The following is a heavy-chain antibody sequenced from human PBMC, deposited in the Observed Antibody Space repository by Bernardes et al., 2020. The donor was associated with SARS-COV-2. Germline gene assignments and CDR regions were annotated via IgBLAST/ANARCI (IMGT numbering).Heavy chain of an antibody. CDR1: GFSVSSYS. CDR2: VNQVGSEK. J-gene: IGHJ4*02. D-gene: IGHD6-19*01. V-gene: IGHV3-7*04. CDR3: ARGAQWLL. Sequence: GGTLRLSCAASGFSVSSYSMTWVRKAPGKGLEWVANVNQVGSEKNYVDSVKGRFTISRDNAENSLFLQMNSPRVDDTAVYYCARGAQWLLWCQGTLVTVSS.